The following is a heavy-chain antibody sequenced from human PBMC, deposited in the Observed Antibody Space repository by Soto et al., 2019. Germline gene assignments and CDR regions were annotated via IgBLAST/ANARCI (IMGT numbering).Heavy chain of an antibody. CDR2: IKKTRYGGPT. CDR1: GFSFSDAW. CDR3: TTGVNQWLANDY. D-gene: IGHD6-19*01. Sequence: EVQLVESGGGLVNPGGSLRLSCAASGFSFSDAWMHWVRQAPGSGLEWVGRIKKTRYGGPTEYAAPVKGRFTISRDDSKSILYLQMDSLKIEDTGVYYCTTGVNQWLANDYWGQGTLVTVSS. J-gene: IGHJ4*02. V-gene: IGHV3-15*07.